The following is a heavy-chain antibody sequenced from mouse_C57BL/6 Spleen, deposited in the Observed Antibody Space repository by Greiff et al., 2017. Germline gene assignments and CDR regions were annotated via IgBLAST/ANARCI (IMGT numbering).Heavy chain of an antibody. CDR1: GFNIKDYY. J-gene: IGHJ2*01. D-gene: IGHD1-1*01. CDR3: ARDGTTVFDY. CDR2: IDPEDGDT. V-gene: IGHV14-1*01. Sequence: VQLQQSGAELVRPGASVKLSCTASGFNIKDYYMHWVKQRPEQGLEWIGRIDPEDGDTEYAPKFQGKATMTADTSSNTAYLQLSSLTSEDTAVYFCARDGTTVFDYWGQGTTLTVSS.